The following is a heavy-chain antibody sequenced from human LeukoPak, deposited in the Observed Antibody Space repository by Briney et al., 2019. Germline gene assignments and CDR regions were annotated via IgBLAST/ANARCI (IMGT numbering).Heavy chain of an antibody. V-gene: IGHV4-31*03. D-gene: IGHD3-10*01. CDR2: IYYSGST. CDR3: ARVDNYGSGSYSFDY. CDR1: GGSIRSGGYY. J-gene: IGHJ4*02. Sequence: SQTLSLTCTVSGGSIRSGGYYWSWIRQYPGKGLEWIGYIYYSGSTYYNPSLKSRVTISVDTSKNQFSLRLSSVTAADTAVYYCARVDNYGSGSYSFDYWGQGTLVTVSS.